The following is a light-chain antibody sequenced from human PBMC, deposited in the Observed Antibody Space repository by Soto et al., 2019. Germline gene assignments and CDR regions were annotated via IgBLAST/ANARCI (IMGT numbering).Light chain of an antibody. Sequence: QSVLTQPASVSGSPGQSITISCTGTSSNVGSYKLVSWYQQHPGKAPKFMIFEVNKRPSGVSNRISGSKSGNTASLTISGRKVEDEADYYCCSSGGSPTYVFGTGTKLTVL. V-gene: IGLV2-23*02. CDR1: SSNVGSYKL. CDR2: EVN. J-gene: IGLJ1*01. CDR3: CSSGGSPTYV.